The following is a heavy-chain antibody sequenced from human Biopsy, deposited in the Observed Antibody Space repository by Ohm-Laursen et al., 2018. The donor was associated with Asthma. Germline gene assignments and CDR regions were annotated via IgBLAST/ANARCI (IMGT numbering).Heavy chain of an antibody. CDR3: ARVQKSPGYRWFDP. CDR1: GTTFSSYS. Sequence: GASVKVSCKASGTTFSSYSFSWVRQAPGQGLEWMGGIIPVFPTANYPQKFQGRVTISADESTKTAYMELSSLTSDDTAVYYCARVQKSPGYRWFDPWGQGTLVTVSS. CDR2: IIPVFPTA. V-gene: IGHV1-69*13. D-gene: IGHD1-1*01. J-gene: IGHJ5*02.